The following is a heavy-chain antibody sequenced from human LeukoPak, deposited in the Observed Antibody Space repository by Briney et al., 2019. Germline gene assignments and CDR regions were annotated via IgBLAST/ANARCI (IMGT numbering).Heavy chain of an antibody. CDR2: INPNSGGT. D-gene: IGHD3-10*01. V-gene: IGHV1-2*02. Sequence: ASVKVSCKASGYTFTGFYMHWVRQAPGQGLEWMGWINPNSGGTNYAQKFQGRVTMTRDTSLSTAYMELSSLRSDDTAVYYCARVVGGNYYGSETDDYWGQGTLVTVSS. CDR3: ARVVGGNYYGSETDDY. J-gene: IGHJ4*02. CDR1: GYTFTGFY.